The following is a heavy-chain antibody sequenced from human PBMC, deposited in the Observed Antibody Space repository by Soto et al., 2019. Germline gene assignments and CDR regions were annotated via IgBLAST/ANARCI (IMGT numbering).Heavy chain of an antibody. D-gene: IGHD2-8*01. CDR2: VSLTGDRT. J-gene: IGHJ4*02. CDR1: RFSFSSYE. Sequence: GGSLSLSCVASRFSFSSYEMSWVRQAAGKGLEWVSRVSLTGDRTNYAGSVKGRFTVSRDNFKNTLYLEMDSLRPEDTAIYYCARGGGYCTPTSCAIDSWGRGTPVTVSS. CDR3: ARGGGYCTPTSCAIDS. V-gene: IGHV3-23*01.